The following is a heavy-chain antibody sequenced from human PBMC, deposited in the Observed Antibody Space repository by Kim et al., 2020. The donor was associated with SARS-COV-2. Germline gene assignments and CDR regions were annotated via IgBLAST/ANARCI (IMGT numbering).Heavy chain of an antibody. CDR1: GGSFSDYY. V-gene: IGHV4-34*01. CDR2: INHSGST. Sequence: SETLSLTCAVFGGSFSDYYWIWIRQPPGKGLDWIGEINHSGSTTYTPPPKSRVTVSADTSKNPFSLEVTSASGADTPVYYCVRGGSCSSTSCQSYFARWGQGSLPTVPS. J-gene: IGHJ4*01. D-gene: IGHD2-2*01. CDR3: VRGGSCSSTSCQSYFAR.